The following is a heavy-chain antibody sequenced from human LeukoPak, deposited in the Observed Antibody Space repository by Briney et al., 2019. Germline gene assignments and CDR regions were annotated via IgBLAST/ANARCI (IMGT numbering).Heavy chain of an antibody. CDR2: IWYDGSNK. Sequence: PGRSLRLSCAASGFTFSSYGMHWVRQAPGKGLEWVAVIWYDGSNKYYTDSVKGRFTISRDNPKNTLYLQMNSLRAEDTAVYYCARDRDGYPYDYWGQGTLVTVSS. V-gene: IGHV3-33*01. D-gene: IGHD5-24*01. J-gene: IGHJ4*02. CDR3: ARDRDGYPYDY. CDR1: GFTFSSYG.